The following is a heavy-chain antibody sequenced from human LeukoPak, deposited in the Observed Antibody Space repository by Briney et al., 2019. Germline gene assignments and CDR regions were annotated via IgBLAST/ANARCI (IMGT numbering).Heavy chain of an antibody. D-gene: IGHD2-2*01. V-gene: IGHV3-30*02. J-gene: IGHJ6*03. CDR2: IRYDGSNK. Sequence: PGGSLRLSCAASGFTFSSYGMHWVRQAPGQGLEWVAFIRYDGSNKYYADSVKGRFTISRDNSKNTLYLQMNSLRAEDTAVYYCAKDPSDIVVVPAANYYYYYMDVWGKGTTVTISS. CDR1: GFTFSSYG. CDR3: AKDPSDIVVVPAANYYYYYMDV.